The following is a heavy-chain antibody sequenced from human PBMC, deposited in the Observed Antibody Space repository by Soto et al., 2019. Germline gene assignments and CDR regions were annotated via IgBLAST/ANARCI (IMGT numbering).Heavy chain of an antibody. CDR3: ARRYCSGGSCYSSYYYYMDV. D-gene: IGHD2-15*01. V-gene: IGHV1-8*01. CDR1: GYTFTSYD. CDR2: MNPNSGNT. J-gene: IGHJ6*03. Sequence: GASVKVSCKASGYTFTSYDINWVRQATGQGLEWMGWMNPNSGNTGYAQKFQGRVTMTRNTSISTAYMELSSLRSEDTAVYYCARRYCSGGSCYSSYYYYMDVWGKGTTVTVSS.